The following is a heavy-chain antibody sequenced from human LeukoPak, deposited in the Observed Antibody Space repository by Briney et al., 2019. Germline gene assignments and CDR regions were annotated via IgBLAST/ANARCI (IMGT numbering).Heavy chain of an antibody. V-gene: IGHV3-7*01. J-gene: IGHJ6*03. Sequence: GGSLRLSCAASGFTFGSYWMSWVRQAPGKGLEWVANIKQDEGEKYYVDSVKGRFTVSRDNAKNPLHLQMNSLRDEDTAVYYCARESAYRRYDYYHYMDVWGEGTTVTVS. CDR1: GFTFGSYW. D-gene: IGHD4-11*01. CDR2: IKQDEGEK. CDR3: ARESAYRRYDYYHYMDV.